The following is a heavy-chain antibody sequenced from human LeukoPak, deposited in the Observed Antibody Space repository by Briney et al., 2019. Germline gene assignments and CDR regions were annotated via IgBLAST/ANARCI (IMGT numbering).Heavy chain of an antibody. J-gene: IGHJ4*02. CDR1: GGSFSGYY. CDR3: ARVSFSDSSSWYLTRRDSYYFDY. CDR2: INHSGST. D-gene: IGHD6-13*01. V-gene: IGHV4-34*01. Sequence: PSETLSLTCVVYGGSFSGYYWSWIRQPPGKGLEWIGEINHSGSTNYNPSLKSRVTISVDTSKNQFSLKLSSVTAADTAVYYCARVSFSDSSSWYLTRRDSYYFDYWGQGTLVTVSS.